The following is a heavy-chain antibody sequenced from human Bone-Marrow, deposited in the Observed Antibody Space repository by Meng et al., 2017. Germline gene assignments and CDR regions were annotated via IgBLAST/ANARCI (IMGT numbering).Heavy chain of an antibody. D-gene: IGHD3-10*01. CDR2: ISSSGSTI. J-gene: IGHJ4*02. CDR1: GFTFSSYE. V-gene: IGHV3-48*03. Sequence: GESLKISCAASGFTFSSYEMNWVRQAPGKGLEWVSYISSSGSTIYYADSVKGRFTVSRDNSKNTLFLQMNSLKVDDTAMYYCAKDGSGSGTYRAFDSWGQGVLVTVSS. CDR3: AKDGSGSGTYRAFDS.